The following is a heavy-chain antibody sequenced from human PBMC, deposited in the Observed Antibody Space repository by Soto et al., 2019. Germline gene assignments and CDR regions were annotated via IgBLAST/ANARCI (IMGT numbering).Heavy chain of an antibody. CDR1: GFTFSSYG. J-gene: IGHJ6*02. V-gene: IGHV3-30*18. CDR2: ISHDGSNK. Sequence: QVQLVESGGGVVQPGRSLRLSCAASGFTFSSYGMHWVRQAPGKGLEWVAVISHDGSNKYYADSVKGRFTISRDNSEKTLSWNMISLRIADPAVYDSANYRSSRGGHYSGDYSGMYVWGQGTTVTVSS. D-gene: IGHD2-21*01. CDR3: ANYRSSRGGHYSGDYSGMYV.